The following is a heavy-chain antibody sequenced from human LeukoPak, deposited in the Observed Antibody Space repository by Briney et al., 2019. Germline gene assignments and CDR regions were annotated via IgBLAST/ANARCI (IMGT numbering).Heavy chain of an antibody. CDR1: GFTFSSYW. CDR2: INQDGSDK. V-gene: IGHV3-7*01. CDR3: ARPRYCSSGNCYSDY. J-gene: IGHJ4*02. Sequence: GGSLRLSCAAPGFTFSSYWMSWVRQAPGKGLEWVANINQDGSDKYYVDSVKGRFTISRDNTKNSLYLQMNSLRAEDTGVYYCARPRYCSSGNCYSDYWGQGALVTVSS. D-gene: IGHD2-15*01.